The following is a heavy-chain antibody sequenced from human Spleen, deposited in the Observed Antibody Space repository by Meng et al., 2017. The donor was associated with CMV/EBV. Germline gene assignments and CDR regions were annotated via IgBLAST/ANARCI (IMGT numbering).Heavy chain of an antibody. CDR2: FDPEDGET. CDR3: ARELYAGGDTSSSLDV. Sequence: ASVKVSCKVSGYTLTELSRHWVRQAPGKGLEWMGGFDPEDGETIYAQKFQGRVTMTRDTSISTAYMDLSRLRLDDTAVYYCARELYAGGDTSSSLDVWGQGTTVTVSS. J-gene: IGHJ6*02. CDR1: GYTLTELS. D-gene: IGHD2-21*02. V-gene: IGHV1-24*01.